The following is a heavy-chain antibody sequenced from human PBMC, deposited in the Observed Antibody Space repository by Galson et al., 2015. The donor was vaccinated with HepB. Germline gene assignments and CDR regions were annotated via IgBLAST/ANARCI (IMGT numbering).Heavy chain of an antibody. J-gene: IGHJ4*02. D-gene: IGHD1-7*01. CDR2: ARNKPKGYTI. CDR3: VRIRKISGTSFGDY. Sequence: SLRLSCAASGFTFSDHYMDWVRQAPGKGLEWVGRARNKPKGYTILYAASVEGRFTISRDDSKASLYLHMSSLKTEDTAIYYCVRIRKISGTSFGDYWGQGTLITVSS. V-gene: IGHV3-72*01. CDR1: GFTFSDHY.